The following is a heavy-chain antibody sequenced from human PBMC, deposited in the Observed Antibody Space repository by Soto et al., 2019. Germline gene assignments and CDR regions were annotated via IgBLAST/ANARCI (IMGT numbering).Heavy chain of an antibody. CDR3: VRSLMDV. V-gene: IGHV4-39*01. CDR2: IFFSGRT. CDR1: GGSIRESGLY. Sequence: SETLSLTCTVSGGSIRESGLYWGWIRQSPGKGLEWIGSIFFSGRTHFNPSLKSRVSIFIDALKNQFSLNVIFVTAADTGVYYCVRSLMDVWGKGTTVTVSS. J-gene: IGHJ6*03.